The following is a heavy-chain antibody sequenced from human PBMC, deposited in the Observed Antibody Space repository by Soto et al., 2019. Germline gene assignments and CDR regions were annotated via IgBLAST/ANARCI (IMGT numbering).Heavy chain of an antibody. Sequence: ASVKVSCKASGYTFTSYDINWVRQATGQGLEWMGWMNPNSGNTGYAQKFQGRVTMTRSTSISTAYMELSSLRSEDTAVYYCARTYSGYDFGYYYYYMDVWGKGTTVTVSS. J-gene: IGHJ6*03. CDR2: MNPNSGNT. CDR1: GYTFTSYD. V-gene: IGHV1-8*01. CDR3: ARTYSGYDFGYYYYYMDV. D-gene: IGHD5-12*01.